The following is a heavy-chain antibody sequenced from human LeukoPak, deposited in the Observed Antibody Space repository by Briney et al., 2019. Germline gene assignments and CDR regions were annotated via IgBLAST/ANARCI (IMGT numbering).Heavy chain of an antibody. Sequence: GGSLRLSCAASGFTFSSYAMSRVRQAPGKGLEWVSAISGSGGSTYYADSVKGRFTISRDNSKNTLYLQMNSLRAEDTAVYYCAKDRGAYCGGDCYSIPTFWGQGAMVTVSS. D-gene: IGHD2-21*01. J-gene: IGHJ3*01. CDR3: AKDRGAYCGGDCYSIPTF. CDR2: ISGSGGST. CDR1: GFTFSSYA. V-gene: IGHV3-23*01.